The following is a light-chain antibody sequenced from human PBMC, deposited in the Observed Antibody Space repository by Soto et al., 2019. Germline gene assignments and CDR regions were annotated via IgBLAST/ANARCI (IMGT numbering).Light chain of an antibody. CDR3: QKYNSAPWT. J-gene: IGKJ1*01. Sequence: DIQMTQSPSSLSASIGDRVTITCRASQGISNYLSWYQQRPGKVPKLLIYAASTLQSGVPARFSGSGSGTDFTLTISSLQPEDVATYYCQKYNSAPWTFGQGTKVEIK. V-gene: IGKV1-27*01. CDR2: AAS. CDR1: QGISNY.